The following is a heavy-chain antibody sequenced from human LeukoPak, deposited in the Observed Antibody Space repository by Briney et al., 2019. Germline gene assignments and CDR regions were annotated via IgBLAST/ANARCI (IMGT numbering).Heavy chain of an antibody. J-gene: IGHJ6*02. V-gene: IGHV3-7*03. CDR2: VNRDGSET. CDR3: ARNNGMDV. Sequence: DPGGSLRLSCVASGFTFGKYWMSWVRQAPGRGPEWVANVNRDGSETYYLDSVKGRFTISKDNAKNSLYLQMNSLRAEDTALYHCARNNGMDVWGQGTTVIVSS. CDR1: GFTFGKYW.